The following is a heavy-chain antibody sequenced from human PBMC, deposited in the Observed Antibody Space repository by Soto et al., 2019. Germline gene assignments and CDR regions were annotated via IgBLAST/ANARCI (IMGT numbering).Heavy chain of an antibody. CDR1: GFPFSTYP. J-gene: IGHJ4*02. CDR2: INSASTTT. CDR3: TRDLSQ. V-gene: IGHV3-48*02. Sequence: DVQLVESGGGLVQPGGSLRLSCAASGFPFSTYPMHWVRQAPGKGLEWISYINSASTTTFHVDSVKGRFTVSRDNAKNSLYLQPTSLRHEDTAVYYCTRDLSQWGQGTLVTVSS.